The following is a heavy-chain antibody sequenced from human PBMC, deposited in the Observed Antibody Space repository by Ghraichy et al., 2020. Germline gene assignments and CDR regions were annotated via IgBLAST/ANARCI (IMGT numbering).Heavy chain of an antibody. V-gene: IGHV1-69*06. Sequence: SVKVSCKASGGTFSTYAISWVRQAPGQGLEWVGGIIPMFGTANYAQKFQGRVTMTADTSTSTAYMELSSLRSEDTAVYYCARGVPYNRNSVVAFYFWGKRAMLTVSS. J-gene: IGHJ3*01. CDR1: GGTFSTYA. D-gene: IGHD1-14*01. CDR3: ARGVPYNRNSVVAFYF. CDR2: IIPMFGTA.